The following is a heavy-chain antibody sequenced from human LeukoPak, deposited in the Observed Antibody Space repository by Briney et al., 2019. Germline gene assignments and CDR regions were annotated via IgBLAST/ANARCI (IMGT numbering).Heavy chain of an antibody. D-gene: IGHD6-13*01. CDR2: ISSRGSTI. CDR3: AGRARKYSSSWYGDY. J-gene: IGHJ4*02. CDR1: GFIFSDFY. Sequence: PGGSLRLSCAASGFIFSDFYMSWIRQAPGKGLEWVSYISSRGSTIYYADSVKGRFTISRDNAKNSLYLQMNSLRAEDTAVYYCAGRARKYSSSWYGDYWGQGTLVTVSS. V-gene: IGHV3-11*01.